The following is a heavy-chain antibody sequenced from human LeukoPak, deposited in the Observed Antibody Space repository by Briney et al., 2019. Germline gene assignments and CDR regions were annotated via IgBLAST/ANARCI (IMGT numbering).Heavy chain of an antibody. CDR3: ARVGSSSFRVFDL. CDR1: VSDFDISA. D-gene: IGHD6-13*01. Sequence: GGSLRLSCVASVSDFDISAMNWVRQAPGKGLEWISSISNSGNYIYYADSVKDRFTISRDNAKNSLYLQMNSLRAEDTALYYCARVGSSSFRVFDLWGQGTMVTVSS. J-gene: IGHJ3*01. CDR2: ISNSGNYI. V-gene: IGHV3-21*04.